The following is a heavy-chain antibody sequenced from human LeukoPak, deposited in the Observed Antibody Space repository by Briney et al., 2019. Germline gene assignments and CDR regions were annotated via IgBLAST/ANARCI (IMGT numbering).Heavy chain of an antibody. J-gene: IGHJ6*02. CDR1: GFTFSSYA. CDR3: ASLPTSQRYSPYYYGVDV. Sequence: PGGPLRLSCAASGFTFSSYAMHWVRQAPGKGLEWVAVISYDGSNKYYADSVKGRFTISRDNSKNTLFLQMNSLRGEDTAVYYCASLPTSQRYSPYYYGVDVWGQGTTVTVSS. V-gene: IGHV3-30-3*01. D-gene: IGHD5-18*01. CDR2: ISYDGSNK.